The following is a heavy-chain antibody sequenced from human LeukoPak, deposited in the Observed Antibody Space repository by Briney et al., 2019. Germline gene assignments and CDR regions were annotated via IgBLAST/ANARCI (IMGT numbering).Heavy chain of an antibody. Sequence: GGPLRLSCAASGFTFSSYSMSWVRQAPGRGLEWVSGITVTGDTYYADSLKGRFTISRDNSRNTLYLQMNSLRADDTAVYYCAKVPVWQQLVDYWGQGTLVTVSS. CDR3: AKVPVWQQLVDY. CDR1: GFTFSSYS. V-gene: IGHV3-23*01. J-gene: IGHJ4*02. D-gene: IGHD6-13*01. CDR2: ITVTGDT.